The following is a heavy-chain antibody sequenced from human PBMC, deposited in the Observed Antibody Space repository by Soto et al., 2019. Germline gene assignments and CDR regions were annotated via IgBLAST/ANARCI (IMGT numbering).Heavy chain of an antibody. D-gene: IGHD4-17*01. V-gene: IGHV4-39*01. CDR3: ARRGTTVTTFDY. Sequence: SETLSLTCTVSGGSISSSSYYWGWIRQPPGKGLEWIGSIYYSGSTYYNPSLKSRVTISVDTSKNQFSLKLSSVTAADTAVYYCARRGTTVTTFDYWGQGTLVTVSS. CDR1: GGSISSSSYY. CDR2: IYYSGST. J-gene: IGHJ4*02.